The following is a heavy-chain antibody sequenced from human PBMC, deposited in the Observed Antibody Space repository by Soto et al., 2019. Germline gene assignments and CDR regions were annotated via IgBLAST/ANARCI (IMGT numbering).Heavy chain of an antibody. V-gene: IGHV4-39*01. J-gene: IGHJ4*02. CDR1: GESISSSSYY. CDR3: ARQRTTVVTQAYFDH. CDR2: IYYSGRT. Sequence: LSLTCIVSGESISSSSYYWGWIRQHPGKGLEWIGSIYYSGRTYYNPSFKSRVTISIDTSKNQFSLKLSSVTATDTAVYYCARQRTTVVTQAYFDHWGQGALVTVSS. D-gene: IGHD2-21*02.